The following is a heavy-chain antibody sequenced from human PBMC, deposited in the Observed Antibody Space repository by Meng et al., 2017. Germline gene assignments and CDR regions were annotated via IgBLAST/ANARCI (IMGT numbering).Heavy chain of an antibody. D-gene: IGHD6-13*01. Sequence: GESLKISCAASRFTFSNAWMNWVRQAPGKGLEWVGRIKSKSDGGTTDYAAPVKGRFSISRDDSKNTLYLQMNSLRTEDTGVYYCTTIAEAGEADYWGQGKLVTVSS. V-gene: IGHV3-15*01. CDR1: RFTFSNAW. CDR2: IKSKSDGGTT. CDR3: TTIAEAGEADY. J-gene: IGHJ4*02.